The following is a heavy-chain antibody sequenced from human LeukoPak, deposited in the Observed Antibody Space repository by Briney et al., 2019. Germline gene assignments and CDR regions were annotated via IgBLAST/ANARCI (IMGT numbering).Heavy chain of an antibody. J-gene: IGHJ4*02. D-gene: IGHD6-19*01. CDR2: IASSGTTI. CDR1: GFPFSIYE. CDR3: ALLAVASDFDY. V-gene: IGHV3-48*03. Sequence: GGSLRLSCAVSGFPFSIYEMNWVRQAPGKGLEWVSNIASSGTTIYYADSVKGRFSISRGNAKSSLYLQMNSLRVEDTAVYYCALLAVASDFDYWGQGALVTVSS.